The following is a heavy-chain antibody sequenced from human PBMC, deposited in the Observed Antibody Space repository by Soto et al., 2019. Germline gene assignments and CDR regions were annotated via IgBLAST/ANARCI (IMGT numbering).Heavy chain of an antibody. CDR1: GYSFTSHG. D-gene: IGHD3-10*01. CDR3: ARMVRGSNIDYYHDMDV. CDR2: ISASNGDT. Sequence: QVQLVQSGAEVKKPGASVKVSCKASGYSFTSHGISWVRQAPRQGLEWMAWISASNGDTNYAQKFQGRVTVTTDTSTSTGYMELRSLRSEDTAVYYCARMVRGSNIDYYHDMDVWGKGTTVTVSS. J-gene: IGHJ6*03. V-gene: IGHV1-18*01.